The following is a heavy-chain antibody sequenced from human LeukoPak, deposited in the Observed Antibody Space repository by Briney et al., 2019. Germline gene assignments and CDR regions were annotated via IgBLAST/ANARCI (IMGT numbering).Heavy chain of an antibody. CDR1: GGSISSGSYY. CDR3: ARGGKASEDY. CDR2: IYTSGST. J-gene: IGHJ4*02. Sequence: SQTLSLTCTVSGGSISSGSYYWSWIRQPAGRGLEWIGRIYTSGSTNYDPSLKSRVTISVDTSKNQFSLKLSSVTAADTAVYYCARGGKASEDYWGQGTLVTVSS. V-gene: IGHV4-61*02. D-gene: IGHD3-16*01.